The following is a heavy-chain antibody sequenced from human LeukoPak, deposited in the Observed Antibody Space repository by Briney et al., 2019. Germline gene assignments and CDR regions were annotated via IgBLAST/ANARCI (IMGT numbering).Heavy chain of an antibody. J-gene: IGHJ6*03. CDR1: GGSISISSYY. CDR3: ATGRANYGSGSIYYMDV. CDR2: IYYSGST. Sequence: SETLSLTRTLSGGSISISSYYGGWIRQPPGRGREWIGSIYYSGSTYYNPSLESRVTITVDTSKTQFSLRLSSVTAADTAVYYCATGRANYGSGSIYYMDVWGKGTTVTVSS. V-gene: IGHV4-39*07. D-gene: IGHD3-10*01.